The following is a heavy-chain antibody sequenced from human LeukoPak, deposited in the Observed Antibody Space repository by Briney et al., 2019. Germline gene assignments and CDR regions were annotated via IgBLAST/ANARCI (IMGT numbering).Heavy chain of an antibody. D-gene: IGHD3-9*01. CDR1: GFTFSSYW. CDR3: ARGGRSTYFDWSPDY. J-gene: IGHJ4*02. CDR2: INTDGSST. V-gene: IGHV3-74*01. Sequence: GGSLRLSCAASGFTFSSYWMHWVRQAPGKGLVWVSRINTDGSSTSYADSVKGRFTISRDNAKNSLYLQMNSLRVEDTAVYYCARGGRSTYFDWSPDYWGQGTLVTVSS.